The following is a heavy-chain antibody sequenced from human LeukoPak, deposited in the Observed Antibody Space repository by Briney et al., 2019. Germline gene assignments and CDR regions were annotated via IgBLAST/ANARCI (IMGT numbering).Heavy chain of an antibody. CDR3: ARKRVIAAAGTGPGWWFDP. V-gene: IGHV1-8*01. Sequence: GASVKVSCKASGYTFTSYDINWVRQATGQGLEWMGWMNPNSGNTGYAQKFQGRVTMTRNTSISTAYKELSSLRSEDTAVYYCARKRVIAAAGTGPGWWFDPWGQGTLVTVSS. D-gene: IGHD6-13*01. J-gene: IGHJ5*02. CDR1: GYTFTSYD. CDR2: MNPNSGNT.